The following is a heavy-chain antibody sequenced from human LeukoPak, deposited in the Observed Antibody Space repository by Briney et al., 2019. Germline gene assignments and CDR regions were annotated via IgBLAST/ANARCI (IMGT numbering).Heavy chain of an antibody. CDR1: GFTFSNAW. D-gene: IGHD3/OR15-3a*01. V-gene: IGHV3-15*01. J-gene: IGHJ4*02. CDR3: TTWTDLYDY. CDR2: IRSKTDGGTI. Sequence: PGGSLRLSCAASGFTFSNAWMSWVRQAPGMGLDWVGRIRSKTDGGTIDYAAPVKGRFVISRDDSRDTLYLQMNSLRIEDTAMYYCTTWTDLYDYWGQGILVTVS.